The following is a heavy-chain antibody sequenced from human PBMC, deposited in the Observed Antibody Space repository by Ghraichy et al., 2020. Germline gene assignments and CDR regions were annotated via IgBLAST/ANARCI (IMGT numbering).Heavy chain of an antibody. J-gene: IGHJ3*02. CDR3: ARDLWAFDI. CDR2: IYSGGTT. V-gene: IGHV3-53*01. CDR1: GFDVSINR. D-gene: IGHD2-21*01. Sequence: LSLTCVGSGFDVSINRMSWVRQAPGKGLEWVSAIYSGGTTDYADSVKGRFTFSRDNSKNTVYLQMNSLRVDDTAMYYCARDLWAFDIWGQGTLVTVSS.